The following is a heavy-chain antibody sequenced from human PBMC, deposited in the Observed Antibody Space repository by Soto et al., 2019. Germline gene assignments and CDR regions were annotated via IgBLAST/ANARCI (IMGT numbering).Heavy chain of an antibody. Sequence: PGGSLRLYCAASGYTFSDHQMGWVRQAPGKGLEWVGRSRNKANSYTTEYAASVKGRFTISRDDSKNSLYLQMNSLKIEDTAVYYCARVVGAPNWFDPWGQGTLVTVSS. CDR3: ARVVGAPNWFDP. V-gene: IGHV3-72*01. CDR1: GYTFSDHQ. J-gene: IGHJ5*02. D-gene: IGHD1-26*01. CDR2: SRNKANSYTT.